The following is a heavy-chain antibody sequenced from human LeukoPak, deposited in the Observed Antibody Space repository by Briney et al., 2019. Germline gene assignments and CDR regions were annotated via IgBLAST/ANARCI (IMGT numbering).Heavy chain of an antibody. CDR1: GFTFSSYG. Sequence: PGGSLRLSCAASGFTFSSYGMHWVRQAPGKGLEWVAVISYDGSNKYYADSVKGRFTISRDNSKNTLYLQMNSLRAEDTAVYYCAKESNGYSSGYFDYWGQGTLVTVSS. CDR3: AKESNGYSSGYFDY. CDR2: ISYDGSNK. V-gene: IGHV3-30*18. D-gene: IGHD6-19*01. J-gene: IGHJ4*02.